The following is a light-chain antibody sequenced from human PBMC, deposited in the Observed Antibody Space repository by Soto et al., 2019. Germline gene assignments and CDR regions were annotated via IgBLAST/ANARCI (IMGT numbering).Light chain of an antibody. CDR3: QQSHSTPWT. Sequence: DIQMTQSPPSLSASVGDSVTITCRASQTITTYLNWYQQKPGKAPKLLIYGPSSLQGGVPPRFTGRGSGTDFTLTISSLQPEDVATYHCQQSHSTPWTFGQGTKVEIK. J-gene: IGKJ1*01. CDR2: GPS. CDR1: QTITTY. V-gene: IGKV1-39*01.